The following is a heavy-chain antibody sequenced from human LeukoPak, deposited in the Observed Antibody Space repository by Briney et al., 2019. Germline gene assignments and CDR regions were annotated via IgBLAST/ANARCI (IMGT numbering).Heavy chain of an antibody. J-gene: IGHJ3*02. Sequence: ASVKVSCKASGYDFTSVGITWVRQAPGQGLEWMGWINPNSGGTNYAQKFQGRVTMTRDTSVSTAYMELSSLRSDDTAVYYCARVRITMVRGVIITNAFDIWGQGTMVTVSS. CDR3: ARVRITMVRGVIITNAFDI. CDR1: GYDFTSVG. CDR2: INPNSGGT. V-gene: IGHV1-2*02. D-gene: IGHD3-10*01.